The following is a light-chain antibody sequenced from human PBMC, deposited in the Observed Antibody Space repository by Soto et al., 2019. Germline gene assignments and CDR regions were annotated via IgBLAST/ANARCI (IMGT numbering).Light chain of an antibody. Sequence: QSALTQPASVSGSPGQSITISCTGTSSDVGGYNYVSWYQQHPGKAPKFIIFDVNNRPSGVSDRFSASKSGNTASLTISGLQAEDEADYYCSSYRSTGIPVVFGGGTKLTVL. V-gene: IGLV2-14*03. J-gene: IGLJ2*01. CDR3: SSYRSTGIPVV. CDR1: SSDVGGYNY. CDR2: DVN.